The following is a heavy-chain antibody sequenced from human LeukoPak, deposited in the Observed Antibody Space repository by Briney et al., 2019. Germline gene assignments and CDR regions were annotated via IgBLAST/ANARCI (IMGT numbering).Heavy chain of an antibody. J-gene: IGHJ4*02. D-gene: IGHD1-26*01. V-gene: IGHV3-66*02. CDR1: GFTVTTYY. Sequence: QPGGSLRLSCAASGFTVTTYYMSWVRQAPGKGLEWVSVIYPGGTTYYSDSAKGRFTISRGNSENTLFLQMDSLRAEDTAVYYCARDQRSGTHSGYVFWGQGTLVTVSS. CDR3: ARDQRSGTHSGYVF. CDR2: IYPGGTT.